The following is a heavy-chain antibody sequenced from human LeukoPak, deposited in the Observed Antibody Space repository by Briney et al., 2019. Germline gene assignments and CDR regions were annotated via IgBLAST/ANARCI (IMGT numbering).Heavy chain of an antibody. CDR1: GGSISSYY. D-gene: IGHD3-3*01. V-gene: IGHV4-4*07. CDR2: IYTSGST. J-gene: IGHJ5*01. Sequence: SETLSLTCTVSGGSISSYYWSWIRQPAGKGLEWIGRIYTSGSTNYNPSLKSRVTMSVDTSKNQFSLQLNSVTPEDTAVYYCARGDGITIFGVVILGQSLVSWGQGTLVTVSS. CDR3: ARGDGITIFGVVILGQSLVS.